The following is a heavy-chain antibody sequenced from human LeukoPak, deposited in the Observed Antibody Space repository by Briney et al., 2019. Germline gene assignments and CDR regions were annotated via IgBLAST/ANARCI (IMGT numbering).Heavy chain of an antibody. Sequence: ASVKVSCKASGYTFTGYFIHWVRQAPGQGLEWMGWINPNSGDTNYAQKFQGRVTMTRDTSISTAYMEVSSLRSDDTAVYYCARDPPTSDSDAFEIWGQGTMVTVSS. D-gene: IGHD2-21*01. CDR2: INPNSGDT. J-gene: IGHJ3*02. V-gene: IGHV1-2*02. CDR1: GYTFTGYF. CDR3: ARDPPTSDSDAFEI.